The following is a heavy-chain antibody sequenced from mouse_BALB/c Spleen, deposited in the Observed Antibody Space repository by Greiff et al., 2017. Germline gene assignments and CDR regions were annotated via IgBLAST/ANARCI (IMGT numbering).Heavy chain of an antibody. J-gene: IGHJ3*01. Sequence: EVMLVESGGGLVQPGGSRKLSCAASGFTFSSFGMHWVRQAPEKGLEWVAYISSGSSTIYYADTVKGRFTISRDNPKNTLFLQMTSLRSEDTAMYYCARWGTGTGETWFAYWGQGTLVTVSA. V-gene: IGHV5-17*02. CDR1: GFTFSSFG. D-gene: IGHD4-1*01. CDR2: ISSGSSTI. CDR3: ARWGTGTGETWFAY.